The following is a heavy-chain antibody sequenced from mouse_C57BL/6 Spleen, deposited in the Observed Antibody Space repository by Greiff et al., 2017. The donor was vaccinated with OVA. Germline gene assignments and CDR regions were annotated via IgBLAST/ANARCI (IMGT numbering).Heavy chain of an antibody. CDR3: AREGDYQYYFDY. D-gene: IGHD2-4*01. CDR2: IYPGSGNT. J-gene: IGHJ2*01. Sequence: VQLQQSGAELVRPGASVKLSCKASGYTFTDYYINWVKQRPGQGLEWIARIYPGSGNTYYNEKFKGKATLTAEKSSSTAYMQLSSLTSEDSAVYFCAREGDYQYYFDYWGQGTTLTVSA. CDR1: GYTFTDYY. V-gene: IGHV1-76*01.